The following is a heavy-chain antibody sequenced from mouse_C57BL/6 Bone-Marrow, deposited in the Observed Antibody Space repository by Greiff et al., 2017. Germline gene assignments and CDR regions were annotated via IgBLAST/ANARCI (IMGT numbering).Heavy chain of an antibody. CDR2: INYDGSST. CDR1: GFTFSDYY. Sequence: EVKLMESEGGLVQPGSSMKLSCTASGFTFSDYYMAWVRQVPEKGLEWVANINYDGSSTYYLDSLKSRFIISRDNAKNILYLQMSSLKSEDTATYYCARERWGITTGLDYWGQGTTLTVSS. D-gene: IGHD1-1*01. CDR3: ARERWGITTGLDY. V-gene: IGHV5-16*01. J-gene: IGHJ2*01.